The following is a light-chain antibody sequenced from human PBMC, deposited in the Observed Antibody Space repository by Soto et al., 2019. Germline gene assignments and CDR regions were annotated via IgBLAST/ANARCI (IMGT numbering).Light chain of an antibody. CDR3: QQYNSSSAT. Sequence: DIQMTQSPSTLSASVGDRVTITCRASRSASDWLAWYQQRPGEAPRMLISKASTLESGVPSRFNGSGSGTHFTLTITSLQPDDSATYCCQQYNSSSATFGQGTKVEIK. V-gene: IGKV1-5*03. CDR1: RSASDW. CDR2: KAS. J-gene: IGKJ1*01.